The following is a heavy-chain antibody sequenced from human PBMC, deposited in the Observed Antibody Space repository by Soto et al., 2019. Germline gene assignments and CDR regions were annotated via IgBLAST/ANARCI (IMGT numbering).Heavy chain of an antibody. D-gene: IGHD1-26*01. CDR2: ISYDGSNK. CDR1: GFTFSHYG. CDR3: ARYSGKYQGPIDY. Sequence: QVQLVESGGGVVQPGRSLRLSCAASGFTFSHYGIHWVRQAPGKGLEWLAVISYDGSNKHYADSVKGRFTVSRDNSKNTLYLKMNSLRAEDTAVYFCARYSGKYQGPIDYWGQGILVTVAS. J-gene: IGHJ4*02. V-gene: IGHV3-30*03.